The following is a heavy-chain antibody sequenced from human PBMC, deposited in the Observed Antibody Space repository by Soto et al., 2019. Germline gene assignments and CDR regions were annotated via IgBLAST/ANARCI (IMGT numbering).Heavy chain of an antibody. CDR1: GYSFTAQF. CDR3: ARRGYTYGFDH. CDR2: ITPNSGNT. J-gene: IGHJ4*02. Sequence: ASVKVSCKASGYSFTAQFIHWVRQAPGQGLEWMGWITPNSGNTHFAQKFQGRVSLTRDTSVSTVYMELSSLTSDDTAVYYCARRGYTYGFDHWGQGTLVTVSS. D-gene: IGHD5-18*01. V-gene: IGHV1-2*02.